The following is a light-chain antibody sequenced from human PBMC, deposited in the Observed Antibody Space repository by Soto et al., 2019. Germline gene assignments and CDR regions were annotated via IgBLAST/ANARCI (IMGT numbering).Light chain of an antibody. J-gene: IGLJ2*01. CDR1: SSDVGVYNY. CDR3: SSYVARNNVI. Sequence: QSALTQPPSASGSPGQSVTISCTGTSSDVGVYNYVSWYQQHPGKPPKLMIYEVTKRPSGVPDRFSGSKSGNTASLTVSGLQADDEAVYYCSSYVARNNVIFDGGTKLTVL. CDR2: EVT. V-gene: IGLV2-8*01.